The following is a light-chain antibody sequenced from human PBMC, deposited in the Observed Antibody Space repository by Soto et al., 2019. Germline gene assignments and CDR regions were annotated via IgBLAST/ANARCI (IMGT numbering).Light chain of an antibody. J-gene: IGKJ1*01. CDR3: QRYGSSPSWT. V-gene: IGKV3-20*01. CDR1: QSVSSSY. Sequence: EIVLTQSPGTLSLSPGERATLSCRASQSVSSSYLAWYQRKPGQAPRLLIYGASSRATGIPDRFSGSVSATDFTLTISRLEPEDFAVYYCQRYGSSPSWTFGQGTKVEIK. CDR2: GAS.